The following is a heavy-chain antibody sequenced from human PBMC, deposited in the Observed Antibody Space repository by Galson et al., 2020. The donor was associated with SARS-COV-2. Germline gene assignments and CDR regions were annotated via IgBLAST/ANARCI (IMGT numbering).Heavy chain of an antibody. Sequence: SGPTLVNPTQTLTLTCTFSGFSLSTSGICVSWIRQPPGKALEWLALINWDDDKYYSTSLKTRLTISKDTSKNQVVLTMTNMDPVDTATYYCARIHAGYNEYYFDYWGQGTLVTVSS. V-gene: IGHV2-70*01. CDR1: GFSLSTSGIC. J-gene: IGHJ4*02. CDR2: INWDDDK. CDR3: ARIHAGYNEYYFDY. D-gene: IGHD5-12*01.